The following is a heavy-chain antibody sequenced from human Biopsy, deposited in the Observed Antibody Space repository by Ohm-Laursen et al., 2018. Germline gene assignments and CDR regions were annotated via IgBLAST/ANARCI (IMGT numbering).Heavy chain of an antibody. CDR3: ARHAPSYSGSYWRYFDL. V-gene: IGHV4-59*08. CDR1: GGSISSYY. Sequence: SETLSLTCSVSGGSISSYYWSWIRQPPGQGLEWIGYIYYTGSTNYNPFLKSRVTISVDTSMNPLSLRLTSVTAADTAVYYCARHAPSYSGSYWRYFDLWGRGTLVTVSS. J-gene: IGHJ2*01. D-gene: IGHD1-26*01. CDR2: IYYTGST.